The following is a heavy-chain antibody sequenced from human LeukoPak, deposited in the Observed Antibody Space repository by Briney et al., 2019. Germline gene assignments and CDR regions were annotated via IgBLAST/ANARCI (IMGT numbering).Heavy chain of an antibody. CDR2: IYYSGRT. J-gene: IGHJ4*02. CDR1: GGSISSYY. V-gene: IGHV4-59*01. Sequence: SETLSLTCSVSGGSISSYYWSWIRQPPGKGLEWIGYIYYSGRTSYNPSLKSRVTISVDTSKNQFSLRLSSVTAADTAVYYCARENVVVTAIGFGYWGQGTLVTVSS. D-gene: IGHD2-21*02. CDR3: ARENVVVTAIGFGY.